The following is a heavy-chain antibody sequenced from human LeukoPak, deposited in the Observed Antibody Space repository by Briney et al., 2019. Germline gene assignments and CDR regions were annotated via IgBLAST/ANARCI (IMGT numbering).Heavy chain of an antibody. D-gene: IGHD5-12*01. V-gene: IGHV4-4*07. Sequence: SETLSLTCTVSGGSISSYYWSWIRQPAGKGPEWIGRIYTSGSTNYNPSLKSRVTMSVDTSKNQFSLKLSSVTAADTAVYYCARENIAPYYYYGMDVWGQGTTVTVSS. J-gene: IGHJ6*02. CDR3: ARENIAPYYYYGMDV. CDR2: IYTSGST. CDR1: GGSISSYY.